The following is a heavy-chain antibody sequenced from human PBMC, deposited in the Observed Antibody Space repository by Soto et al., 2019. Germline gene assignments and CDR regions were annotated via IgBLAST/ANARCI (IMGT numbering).Heavy chain of an antibody. CDR2: IWYDGTQK. CDR1: GFTFNTYS. CDR3: ARAGGTTVTGPWHFDS. V-gene: IGHV3-33*01. D-gene: IGHD4-17*01. Sequence: QVQLEESGGGVGQPGRSLRLSCEASGFTFNTYSMHWVRQPPGKGLEWLAAIWYDGTQKYYADSVKGRFIISRDNSKKTLYLEMNSLRAEDTAVYYCARAGGTTVTGPWHFDSWGQGTLVTVSS. J-gene: IGHJ4*02.